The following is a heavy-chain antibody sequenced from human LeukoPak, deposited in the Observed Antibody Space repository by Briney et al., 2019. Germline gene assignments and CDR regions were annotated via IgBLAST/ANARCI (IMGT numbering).Heavy chain of an antibody. V-gene: IGHV1-18*01. CDR3: TQRTPWGDFDY. CDR1: GYTFTSYG. D-gene: IGHD3-16*01. Sequence: ASVKVSCKASGYTFTSYGISWVRQAPGQGLEWMGWISAYDGNTNYAQKLQGRVTMTTDTSTSTAYMELRSLRSDDTAVYYCTQRTPWGDFDYWGQGTLGTVSS. CDR2: ISAYDGNT. J-gene: IGHJ4*02.